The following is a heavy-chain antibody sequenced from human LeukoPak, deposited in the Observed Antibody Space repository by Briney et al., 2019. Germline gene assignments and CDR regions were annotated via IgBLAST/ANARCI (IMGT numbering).Heavy chain of an antibody. CDR2: MNPNSGNT. V-gene: IGHV1-8*01. CDR1: GYAFTSYD. Sequence: ASVKVSCKASGYAFTSYDINWVRQATGQGLEWMGWMNPNSGNTGYAQRFQGRVTMTRNTSISTAYMEPSSLRSEDTAVYYCARGKQAWLDPWGQGTLVTVSS. CDR3: ARGKQAWLDP. J-gene: IGHJ5*02.